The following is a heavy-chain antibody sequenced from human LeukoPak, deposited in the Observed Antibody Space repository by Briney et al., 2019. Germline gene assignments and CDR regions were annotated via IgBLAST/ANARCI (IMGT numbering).Heavy chain of an antibody. J-gene: IGHJ4*02. V-gene: IGHV3-23*01. CDR2: ISGSGGST. Sequence: QAGGSLRLSCAASGFTFSSYAMSWVRQAPGKGLEWVSAISGSGGSTYYADSVKGRFTISRDNSENTLYLQMNSLRAEDTAVYYCAKDPLGVGATYVDYWGQGTLVTVSS. D-gene: IGHD1-26*01. CDR3: AKDPLGVGATYVDY. CDR1: GFTFSSYA.